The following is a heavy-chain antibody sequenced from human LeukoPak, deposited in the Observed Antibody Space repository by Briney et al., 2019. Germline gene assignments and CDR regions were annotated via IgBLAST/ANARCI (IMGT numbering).Heavy chain of an antibody. Sequence: SETLSLTCTVSGGSISSYYWSWIRQPPGKGLEWIGYIYYSGSTNYNPSLKSRVTISEDTSKNQFSLKLSSVTAADTAVYYCASTGSSTPNYYYYYMDVWGKGTTVTVSS. D-gene: IGHD2-2*01. J-gene: IGHJ6*03. CDR3: ASTGSSTPNYYYYYMDV. CDR2: IYYSGST. V-gene: IGHV4-59*01. CDR1: GGSISSYY.